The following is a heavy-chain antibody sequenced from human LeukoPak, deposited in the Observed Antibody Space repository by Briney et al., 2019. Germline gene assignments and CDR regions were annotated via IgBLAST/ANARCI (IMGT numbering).Heavy chain of an antibody. Sequence: GGSLRLSCAASGFTFSTYAMSWVRQAPGKGLEWVSAISGSGGSTYYADSAKGRFTISRDNSKNTLYLQMNSLRAEDTAVYYCAKDFLSPATPFDYWGQGTLVTVSS. J-gene: IGHJ4*02. CDR3: AKDFLSPATPFDY. CDR2: ISGSGGST. V-gene: IGHV3-23*01. D-gene: IGHD2/OR15-2a*01. CDR1: GFTFSTYA.